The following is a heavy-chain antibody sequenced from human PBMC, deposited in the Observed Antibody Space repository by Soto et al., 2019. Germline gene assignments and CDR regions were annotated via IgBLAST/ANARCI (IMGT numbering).Heavy chain of an antibody. Sequence: QLQLQESGSGLVKPSQTLSLTCAVSGGSISSGGYSWSWIRQPPGKGLEWIGYIYHSGSTYYNPSLKSRVPISAHRPKNQFPLKLTSVPAADTAVYYCARAMMATFAYWGQGTLVTVSS. D-gene: IGHD3-16*01. CDR1: GGSISSGGYS. V-gene: IGHV4-30-2*01. CDR2: IYHSGST. J-gene: IGHJ4*02. CDR3: ARAMMATFAY.